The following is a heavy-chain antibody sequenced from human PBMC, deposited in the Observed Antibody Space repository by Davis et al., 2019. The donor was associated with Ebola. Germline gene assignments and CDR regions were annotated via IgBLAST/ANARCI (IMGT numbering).Heavy chain of an antibody. CDR2: INHSGST. CDR3: ARARGVTTH. CDR1: GGSFSGYY. V-gene: IGHV4-34*01. J-gene: IGHJ4*02. Sequence: SETLSLTCTVSGGSFSGYYWSWIRQPPGKGLEWIGEINHSGSTNYNLSLKSRVTISVDTSKNQFSLKLSSVTAEDTAVYYCARARGVTTHWGQGTLVTVSS. D-gene: IGHD4-11*01.